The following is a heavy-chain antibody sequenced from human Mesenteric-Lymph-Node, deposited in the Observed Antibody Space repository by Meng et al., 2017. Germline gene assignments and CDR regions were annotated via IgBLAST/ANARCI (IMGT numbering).Heavy chain of an antibody. CDR2: INAGTGNT. Sequence: VQVLQSGAEVKKPGASLKGSCKASGYTFTAYSIHWVRQAPGQRLEWMGWINAGTGNTKYSQTFQGRVTLTRDTSASTAYMELSSLTSEDTAVFYCARSPPYPSGTYAGDSWGQGTLVTVSS. J-gene: IGHJ5*01. V-gene: IGHV1-3*01. CDR3: ARSPPYPSGTYAGDS. D-gene: IGHD3-10*01. CDR1: GYTFTAYS.